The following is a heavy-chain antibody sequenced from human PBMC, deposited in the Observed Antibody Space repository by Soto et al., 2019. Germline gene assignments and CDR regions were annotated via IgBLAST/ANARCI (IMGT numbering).Heavy chain of an antibody. CDR1: GFTFSSYA. J-gene: IGHJ6*02. CDR3: AKAVSAITTHQYYYGMDV. V-gene: IGHV3-23*01. CDR2: ISGSGGST. Sequence: PGGSLRLSCAASGFTFSSYAMSWVRQAPGKGLEWVSAISGSGGSTYYADSVKGRFTISRDNSKNTLYLQMNSLRAEDTAVYYCAKAVSAITTHQYYYGMDVWRQGTTVTISS. D-gene: IGHD3-16*01.